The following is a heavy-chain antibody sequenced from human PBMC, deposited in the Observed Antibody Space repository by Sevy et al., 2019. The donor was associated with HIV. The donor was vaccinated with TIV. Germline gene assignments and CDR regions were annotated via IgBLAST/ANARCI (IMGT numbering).Heavy chain of an antibody. J-gene: IGHJ6*02. CDR2: INRDET. CDR3: AGEKLHPGGYSEMYV. Sequence: GGSLRLSCEVSGGTLNGYWMNWVRQAPGKGLEWVSQINRDETDFADSVKGRFIMSRFNANTVHLQYNNLRVDDTAIYYGAGEKLHPGGYSEMYVWGQGTTVTVSS. D-gene: IGHD3-10*01. CDR1: GGTLNGYW. V-gene: IGHV3-74*01.